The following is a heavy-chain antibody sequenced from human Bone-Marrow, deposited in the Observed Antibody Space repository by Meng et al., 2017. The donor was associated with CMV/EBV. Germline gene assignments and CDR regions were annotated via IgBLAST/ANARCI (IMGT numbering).Heavy chain of an antibody. Sequence: SETLSLTCTVSGGSISSYYWSWIRQPPGKGLEWIGYIYYSGSTNYNPSLKSRVTISVDTSKNQFSLKLSSVTAADTAVYYCARDLGGSYPNWGHGTRVTCSS. V-gene: IGHV4-59*01. CDR1: GGSISSYY. D-gene: IGHD1-26*01. J-gene: IGHJ4*01. CDR3: ARDLGGSYPN. CDR2: IYYSGST.